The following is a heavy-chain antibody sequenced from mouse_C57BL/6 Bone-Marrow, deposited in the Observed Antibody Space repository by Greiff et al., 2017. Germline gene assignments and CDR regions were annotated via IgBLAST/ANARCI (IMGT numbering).Heavy chain of an antibody. V-gene: IGHV1-69*01. CDR1: GYTFTSYW. CDR3: ARERVYYDYDYWYFDV. Sequence: QVHVKQPGAELVMPGASVKLSCKASGYTFTSYWMHWVKQRPGQGLEWIGEIDPSDSYTNYNQKFKGKSTLTVDKSSSTAYMQLSSLTSEDSAVYYCARERVYYDYDYWYFDVWGTGTTVTVSS. J-gene: IGHJ1*03. D-gene: IGHD2-4*01. CDR2: IDPSDSYT.